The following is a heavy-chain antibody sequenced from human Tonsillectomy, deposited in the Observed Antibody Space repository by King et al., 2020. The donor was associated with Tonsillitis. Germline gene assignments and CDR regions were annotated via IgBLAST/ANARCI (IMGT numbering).Heavy chain of an antibody. D-gene: IGHD5-12*01. Sequence: VQLVESGGGLVQPGGSLRLSCAASGFTFSSYEMNWVRQAPGKGLEWVSYISSSGSTIYYADSVKGRFTISRDNAKNSLYLQMNSLRAEDTAVYYCARFRRWLDYFDYWGQGTLVTVSS. CDR2: ISSSGSTI. CDR1: GFTFSSYE. CDR3: ARFRRWLDYFDY. V-gene: IGHV3-48*03. J-gene: IGHJ4*02.